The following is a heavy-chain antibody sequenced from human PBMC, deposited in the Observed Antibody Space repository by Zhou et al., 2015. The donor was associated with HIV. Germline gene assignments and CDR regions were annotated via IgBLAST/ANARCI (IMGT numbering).Heavy chain of an antibody. J-gene: IGHJ4*02. CDR3: GRDFKSGVVAPGY. V-gene: IGHV1-3*01. CDR1: GYTFTYYA. CDR2: INAADGNT. D-gene: IGHD1-14*01. Sequence: QVQLVQSGAEVKKPGASVKVSCKASGYTFTYYAFHWVRQAPGQRLEWMGGINAADGNTRYSQKFQGRVTFTRDTSASTVYMELTSLRSEDTAVYYCGRDFKSGVVAPGYWGQGTLVTVSS.